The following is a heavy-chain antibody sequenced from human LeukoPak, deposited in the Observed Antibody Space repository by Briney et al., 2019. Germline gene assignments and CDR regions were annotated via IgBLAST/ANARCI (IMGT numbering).Heavy chain of an antibody. CDR3: ARGALGELSP. CDR1: GGSISSYY. Sequence: PSETLSLTCTVSGGSISSYYWSWIRQPPGKGLEWIGEINHSGSTNYNPSLKSRVTISVDTSKNQFSLKLSSVTAADTAVYYCARGALGELSPWGQGTLVTVSS. V-gene: IGHV4-34*01. D-gene: IGHD3-16*02. CDR2: INHSGST. J-gene: IGHJ5*02.